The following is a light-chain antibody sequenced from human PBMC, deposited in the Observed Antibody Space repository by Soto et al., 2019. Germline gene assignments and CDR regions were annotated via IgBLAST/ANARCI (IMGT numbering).Light chain of an antibody. Sequence: EIVLTQSPGTLSLSPGERATLSCRASQSVSSSYLAWYQQKPGQAPRLFIYGASSRATGIPDRFSGSGSGTDFTLTISRLESEDFAMYYCQQYGSSPAFGGGTKVEIK. J-gene: IGKJ4*01. V-gene: IGKV3-20*01. CDR1: QSVSSSY. CDR2: GAS. CDR3: QQYGSSPA.